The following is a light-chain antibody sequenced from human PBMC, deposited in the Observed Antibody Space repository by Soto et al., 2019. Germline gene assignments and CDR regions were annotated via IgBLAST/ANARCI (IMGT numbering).Light chain of an antibody. CDR1: SSNIGAGYD. CDR3: LSFDSSLSVV. CDR2: GNT. V-gene: IGLV1-40*01. Sequence: QSVLTQPPSVSGAPGQRVTISCTGSSSNIGAGYDVHWYQQLPGRAPKLLIYGNTNRPSGVPDRFSGSRSGTSASRAITGLQAEDEADYYCLSFDSSLSVVFGGGTKLTV. J-gene: IGLJ2*01.